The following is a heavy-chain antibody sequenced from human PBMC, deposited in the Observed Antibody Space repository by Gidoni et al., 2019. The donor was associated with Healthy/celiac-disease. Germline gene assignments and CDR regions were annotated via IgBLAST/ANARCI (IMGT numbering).Heavy chain of an antibody. Sequence: ESGGGLVKPGGSLRLSCAASGFTFSDYYMSWIRQAPGKGLEWVSYISSSSSYTNYADSVKGRFTISRDNAKNSLYLQMNSLRAEDTAVYYCARSRSGWYVYADFDYWGQGTLVTVSS. CDR2: ISSSSSYT. V-gene: IGHV3-11*03. J-gene: IGHJ4*02. CDR1: GFTFSDYY. D-gene: IGHD6-19*01. CDR3: ARSRSGWYVYADFDY.